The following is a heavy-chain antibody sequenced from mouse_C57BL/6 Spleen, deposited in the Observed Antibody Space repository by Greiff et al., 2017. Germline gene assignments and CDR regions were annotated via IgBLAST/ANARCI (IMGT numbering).Heavy chain of an antibody. CDR3: ARAGTWYFDY. Sequence: ESGPGLVKPSQSLSLTCSVTGYSITSGYYWNWIRQFPGNKLEWMGYISYDGSNNYNPSLKNRISITRDTSKNQFFLKLNSVTTEDTATYYCARAGTWYFDYWGQGTTLTVSS. V-gene: IGHV3-6*01. D-gene: IGHD3-3*01. CDR2: ISYDGSN. J-gene: IGHJ2*01. CDR1: GYSITSGYY.